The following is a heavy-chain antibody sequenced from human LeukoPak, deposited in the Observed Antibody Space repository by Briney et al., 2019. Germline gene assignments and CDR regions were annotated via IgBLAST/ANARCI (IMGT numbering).Heavy chain of an antibody. V-gene: IGHV1-8*01. D-gene: IGHD2-15*01. J-gene: IGHJ6*02. CDR2: VNPNSGNT. Sequence: ASVKVSCKASGYTFTSYDINWVRQATGQGLEWIAWVNPNSGNTDYAQKFQGRVTMTRNTSISTAYMELSSLRSEDTAVYYCARVPLYCSGGSCSFLGYYYYGMDVWGQGTTVTVSS. CDR1: GYTFTSYD. CDR3: ARVPLYCSGGSCSFLGYYYYGMDV.